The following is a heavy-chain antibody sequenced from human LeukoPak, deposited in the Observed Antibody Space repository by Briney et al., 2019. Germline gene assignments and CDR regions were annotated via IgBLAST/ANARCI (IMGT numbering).Heavy chain of an antibody. Sequence: PGGSLRLSCAASGFTVSSNYMSWVRQAPGKGLERVSVIYSGGSTYYADSVKGRFTISRDNSKNTLYLQMNSLRAEDTAVYYCASVPPATRIPYWGQGTLVTVSS. CDR3: ASVPPATRIPY. V-gene: IGHV3-66*01. J-gene: IGHJ4*02. CDR1: GFTVSSNY. CDR2: IYSGGST. D-gene: IGHD6-25*01.